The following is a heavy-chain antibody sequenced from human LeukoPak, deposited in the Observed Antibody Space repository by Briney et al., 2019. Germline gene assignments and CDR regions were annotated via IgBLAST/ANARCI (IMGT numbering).Heavy chain of an antibody. CDR2: INHGEST. Sequence: SETPSLTCAVYGGSFRGYFWSWVRQSPGRRLEWIGEINHGESTDYNPSLKSRVTISGDTSKNQFSLRLSSVTAADTAVYYCAREREQRRKKQYSTGYDSWGQGTLVTVSS. J-gene: IGHJ4*02. CDR3: AREREQRRKKQYSTGYDS. D-gene: IGHD6-19*01. V-gene: IGHV4-34*01. CDR1: GGSFRGYF.